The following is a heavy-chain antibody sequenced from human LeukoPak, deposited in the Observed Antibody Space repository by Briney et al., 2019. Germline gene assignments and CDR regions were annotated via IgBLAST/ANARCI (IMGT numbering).Heavy chain of an antibody. Sequence: SETLSLTCTVSGGSISSYYWSWIRQPPRKGLEWIGYIYYSGSTNYNPSLKSRVTISVDTSKNQFSLKLSSVTAADTAVYYCAGVTAVADLGWFDPWGQGTLVTVSS. CDR3: AGVTAVADLGWFDP. CDR1: GGSISSYY. V-gene: IGHV4-59*08. J-gene: IGHJ5*02. CDR2: IYYSGST. D-gene: IGHD6-19*01.